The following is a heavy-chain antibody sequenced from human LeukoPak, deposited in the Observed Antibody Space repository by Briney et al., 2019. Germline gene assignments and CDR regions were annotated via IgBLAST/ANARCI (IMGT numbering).Heavy chain of an antibody. Sequence: SETLSLTCTVSGYSISSGYYWGWIRQPPGKGLEWIGSIYHSGSTYYNPSLKSRVTISVDRSKNQFSLKLSSVTAADTAVYYCASRLIVGPTAPFDYWGQGTLVTVSS. CDR2: IYHSGST. CDR3: ASRLIVGPTAPFDY. V-gene: IGHV4-38-2*02. J-gene: IGHJ4*02. D-gene: IGHD1-26*01. CDR1: GYSISSGYY.